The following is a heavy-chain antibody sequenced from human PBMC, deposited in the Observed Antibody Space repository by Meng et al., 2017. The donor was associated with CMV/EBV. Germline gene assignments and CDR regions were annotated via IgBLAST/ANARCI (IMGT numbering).Heavy chain of an antibody. J-gene: IGHJ1*01. V-gene: IGHV3-30*02. CDR3: AKISPNIVVVPAAHLPMGAGGYFQH. CDR1: GFTFSNYA. D-gene: IGHD2-2*01. CDR2: IRYDGSNK. Sequence: GESLKISCAASGFTFSNYAMHWVRQAPGKGPEWVAFIRYDGSNKYYADSVKGRFTISRDNSKNTLYLQMNSLRAEDTAVYYCAKISPNIVVVPAAHLPMGAGGYFQHWGQGTLVTVSS.